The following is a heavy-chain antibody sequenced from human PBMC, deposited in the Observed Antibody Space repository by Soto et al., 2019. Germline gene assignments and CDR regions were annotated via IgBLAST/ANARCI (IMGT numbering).Heavy chain of an antibody. CDR1: GGSFSGYY. CDR3: ARQLYDILNGYYY. V-gene: IGHV4-34*01. D-gene: IGHD3-9*01. J-gene: IGHJ4*02. Sequence: SETLSLTCAVYGGSFSGYYWSWIRQPPGKGLEWIGEINHSGSTNYNPSLKSRVTISVDTSKNQFSLKLSSVTAADTAVYYCARQLYDILNGYYYWGQGTLVTVSS. CDR2: INHSGST.